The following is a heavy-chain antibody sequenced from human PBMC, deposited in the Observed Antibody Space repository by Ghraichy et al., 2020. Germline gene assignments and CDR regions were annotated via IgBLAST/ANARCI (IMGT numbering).Heavy chain of an antibody. D-gene: IGHD1-1*01. J-gene: IGHJ4*02. CDR1: GGSFSSYY. CDR2: INHSGST. Sequence: SETLSLTCAVYGGSFSSYYCSWIRQPPGKGLKWIGEINHSGSTNYNPSLKSRVTISVDTSRNQFSLKLVSVTAADTAVYYCAKRTPGTTRFFDYWGQGTLVTVSS. V-gene: IGHV4-34*01. CDR3: AKRTPGTTRFFDY.